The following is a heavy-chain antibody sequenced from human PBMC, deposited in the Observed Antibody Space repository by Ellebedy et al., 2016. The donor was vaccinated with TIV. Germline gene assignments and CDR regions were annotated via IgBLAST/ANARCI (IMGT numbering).Heavy chain of an antibody. CDR3: ARHDPDTYSTAWYFSD. D-gene: IGHD2-2*01. J-gene: IGHJ4*02. V-gene: IGHV5-10-1*01. CDR2: IDPGDSYT. Sequence: KVSCKASGYSFTNHWISWVRQLPGKGLEWMGRIDPGDSYTKYNPSFQGHVTIAVDKSLNTAYLQWGSLRASDTATYYCARHDPDTYSTAWYFSDWGLGTLVTVSS. CDR1: GYSFTNHW.